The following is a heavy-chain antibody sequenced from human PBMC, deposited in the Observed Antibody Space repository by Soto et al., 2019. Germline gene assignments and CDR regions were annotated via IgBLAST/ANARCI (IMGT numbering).Heavy chain of an antibody. CDR1: GGSISSSSNFY. D-gene: IGHD4-17*01. J-gene: IGHJ2*01. V-gene: IGHV4-39*01. Sequence: QLQLQESGPGLVKPSETLSLTCSVSGGSISSSSNFYWVWIRQPPGKELEWIGTIYYRGDTYYNPSLKSRVTISVDTSKNQCSLKLNSVTAADTAVYDCARLMGFTVATYNRGFDLWGRGTLVTVSS. CDR2: IYYRGDT. CDR3: ARLMGFTVATYNRGFDL.